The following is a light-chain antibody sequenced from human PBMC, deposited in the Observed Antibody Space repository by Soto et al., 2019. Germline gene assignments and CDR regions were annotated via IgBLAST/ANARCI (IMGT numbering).Light chain of an antibody. Sequence: EIVMTQSLATLSVSPGDRATLSCRASQSVSSNLAWYQQKPGQAPRLLIYGASTRATGIPARFSGSGSGTEFTLTISSLQSEDFAVYYCQQYNNWPPATFGGGTKVDIK. CDR3: QQYNNWPPAT. V-gene: IGKV3-15*01. J-gene: IGKJ4*01. CDR2: GAS. CDR1: QSVSSN.